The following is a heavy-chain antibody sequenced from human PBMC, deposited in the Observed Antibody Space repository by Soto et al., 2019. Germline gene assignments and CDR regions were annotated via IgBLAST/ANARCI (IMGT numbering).Heavy chain of an antibody. Sequence: SETLSLTCAVYGGSVSGYYWNWIRQPPGKELEWIGEIYDSGGTNYNPCLKSRVTMSVDKSKNQFSLKLNSVTSADTAVYYCATRFNRAATPSASSSVHGRCGRRTMVT. CDR2: IYDSGGT. CDR1: GGSVSGYY. V-gene: IGHV4-34*01. D-gene: IGHD2-2*01. J-gene: IGHJ4*02. CDR3: ATRFNRAATPSASSSVHGR.